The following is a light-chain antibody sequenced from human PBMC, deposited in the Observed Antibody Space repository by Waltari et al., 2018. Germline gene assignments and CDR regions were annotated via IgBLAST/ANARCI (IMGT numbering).Light chain of an antibody. CDR3: ASWDDSHYV. CDR1: NAHLGRHY. J-gene: IGLJ1*01. CDR2: RNN. V-gene: IGLV1-47*01. Sequence: QSVLPPPPSASETPGQRVTISSSGRNAHLGRHYPYWYQPLPGPAPKLLIYRNNQRPSGVPDRFSASKSGTSASLAIDGLRSEDEAIYYCASWDDSHYVFGPGTQVTVL.